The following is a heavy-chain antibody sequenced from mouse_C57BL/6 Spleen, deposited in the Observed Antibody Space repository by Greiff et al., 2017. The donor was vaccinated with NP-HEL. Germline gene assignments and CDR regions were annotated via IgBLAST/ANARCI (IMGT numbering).Heavy chain of an antibody. CDR3: ARDYVGYFDY. V-gene: IGHV1-76*01. CDR2: IYPGSGNT. J-gene: IGHJ2*01. CDR1: GYTFTDYY. D-gene: IGHD2-4*01. Sequence: VQLKESGAELVRPGASVKLSCKASGYTFTDYYINWVKQRPGQGLEWIARIYPGSGNTYYNEKFKGKATLTAEKSSSTAYMQLSSLTSEDSAVYFCARDYVGYFDYWGQGTTLTVSS.